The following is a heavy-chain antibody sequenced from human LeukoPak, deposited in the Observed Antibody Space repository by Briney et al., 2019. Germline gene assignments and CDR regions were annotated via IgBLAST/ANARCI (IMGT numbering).Heavy chain of an antibody. V-gene: IGHV3-23*01. Sequence: PGGSLRLSCAASGVTFSNYAMSWVRQAPGKGLEWVSAITGSGGNTYYADSVKGRFTISRDNSKNTLYLQMNSLRDEDTAVYYCAKWGDFDVLTGYYVPDFWGQGTLVTVSS. D-gene: IGHD3-9*01. J-gene: IGHJ4*02. CDR3: AKWGDFDVLTGYYVPDF. CDR1: GVTFSNYA. CDR2: ITGSGGNT.